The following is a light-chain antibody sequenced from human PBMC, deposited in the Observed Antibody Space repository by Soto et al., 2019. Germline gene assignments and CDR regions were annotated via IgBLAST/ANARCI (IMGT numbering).Light chain of an antibody. CDR1: QSLVYSDGNTY. Sequence: DTVMSQSPLSLPVTLGQPASISCRSSQSLVYSDGNTYLNWFQQRPGQSPRRLIYKVSNRDSGVPDRFSGSGSGTEFTLKISRVEAEDFATYYCQQSYSTPWTFGQGTKVDIK. CDR2: KVS. J-gene: IGKJ1*01. CDR3: QQSYSTPWT. V-gene: IGKV2-30*01.